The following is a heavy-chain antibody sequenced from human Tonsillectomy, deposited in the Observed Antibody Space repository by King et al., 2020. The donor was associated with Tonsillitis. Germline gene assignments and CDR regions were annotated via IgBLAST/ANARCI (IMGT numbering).Heavy chain of an antibody. CDR2: IIPIFGRA. D-gene: IGHD3-22*01. CDR1: GGTFSTYA. Sequence: VQLVESGAEVKKPGSSVKVSCTASGGTFSTYAVSWVRQAPGQGLEWMGGIIPIFGRANYAQKFQGRLTITADESTGTAYMELSSLRSEDTAVYYCARPYDNNAFYIWGQGTRVTVSS. J-gene: IGHJ3*02. CDR3: ARPYDNNAFYI. V-gene: IGHV1-69*01.